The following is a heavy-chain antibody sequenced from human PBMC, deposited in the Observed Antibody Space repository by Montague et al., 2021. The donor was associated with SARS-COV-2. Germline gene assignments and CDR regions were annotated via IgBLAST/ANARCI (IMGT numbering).Heavy chain of an antibody. Sequence: SLRLSCAASGFTFSDYYMSWIRQAPGKGLEWVSYISSSGSTIYYSDSVKGRFTISRDNAKNSLYLQMNSLRAEDTAVYYCARDTALEGSRTGMDVWGQGTTVTVSS. CDR3: ARDTALEGSRTGMDV. CDR1: GFTFSDYY. CDR2: ISSSGSTI. J-gene: IGHJ6*02. D-gene: IGHD1-1*01. V-gene: IGHV3-11*01.